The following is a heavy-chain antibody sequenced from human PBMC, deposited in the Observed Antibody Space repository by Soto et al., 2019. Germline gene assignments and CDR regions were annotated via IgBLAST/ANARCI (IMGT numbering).Heavy chain of an antibody. CDR1: GGSISSYY. V-gene: IGHV4-59*01. Sequence: QVQLQESGPGLVKPSETLSLTCTVSGGSISSYYWSWIRQPPGKGLEWIGYIYYSGSTNYNPSLKSRVTVSVDTSKHQFSLKLSSVTAAYTAVYYCARYSSSSPDANDAFDIWCQGTMVTVSS. J-gene: IGHJ3*02. CDR3: ARYSSSSPDANDAFDI. CDR2: IYYSGST. D-gene: IGHD6-6*01.